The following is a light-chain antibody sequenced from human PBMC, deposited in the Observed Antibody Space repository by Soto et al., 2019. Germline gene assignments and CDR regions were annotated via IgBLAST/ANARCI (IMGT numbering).Light chain of an antibody. CDR3: TLYVGNDIWV. V-gene: IGLV2-8*01. J-gene: IGLJ3*02. CDR2: EVT. Sequence: QSALTQPPSASGSPGQSVTISCTATSSDVGAYKYVSWYQQYPGKAPKLMIYEVTKRPSGVPDRFSGSKSGNTASLTVSGLQTEDEADHYCTLYVGNDIWVFGGGTKVTVL. CDR1: SSDVGAYKY.